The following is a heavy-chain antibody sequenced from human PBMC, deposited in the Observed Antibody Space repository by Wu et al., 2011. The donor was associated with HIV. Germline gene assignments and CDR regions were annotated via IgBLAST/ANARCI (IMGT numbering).Heavy chain of an antibody. CDR2: IIAIFGTA. D-gene: IGHD3-22*01. CDR1: GYTFTAYY. Sequence: QVQLVQSGAEVKKPGASVKVSCKASGYTFTAYYMHWLRQAPGQGLEWMGGIIAIFGTANYAQKFQGRVTITADKSTTTTYMELNNLRSEDTAVYYCARGSGYHFNYNYLVVWGKGTRSPSP. CDR3: ARGSGYHFNYNYLVV. V-gene: IGHV1-69*06. J-gene: IGHJ6*03.